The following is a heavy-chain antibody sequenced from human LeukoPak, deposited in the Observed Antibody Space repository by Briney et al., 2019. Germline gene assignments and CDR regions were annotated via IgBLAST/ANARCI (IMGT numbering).Heavy chain of an antibody. CDR2: INHSGST. J-gene: IGHJ4*02. D-gene: IGHD3-22*01. CDR3: ARGTGPYDSSGYLGY. V-gene: IGHV4-34*01. Sequence: SETLSLTCAVYGGSFSGYYWNWIRQPPGKGLEWIGEINHSGSTNYNPSLKSRVTISVDTSKNQFSLKLSSVTAADTAVYYCARGTGPYDSSGYLGYWGQGTLVTVSS. CDR1: GGSFSGYY.